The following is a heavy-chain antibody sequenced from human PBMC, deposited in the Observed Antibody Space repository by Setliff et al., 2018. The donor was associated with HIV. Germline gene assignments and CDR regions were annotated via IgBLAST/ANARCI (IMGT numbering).Heavy chain of an antibody. CDR3: ARCYYDSSGPTDAFDI. J-gene: IGHJ3*02. CDR1: GYAFTSQF. CDR2: INPSGGRT. V-gene: IGHV1-46*01. Sequence: ASVKVSCKASGYAFTSQFMHWVRQAPGQGLEWMGLINPSGGRTSYAQKFQGRLTMTRDTSRSTVYMELSSLSSEDTAVYYCARCYYDSSGPTDAFDIWGQGTVVTVSS. D-gene: IGHD3-22*01.